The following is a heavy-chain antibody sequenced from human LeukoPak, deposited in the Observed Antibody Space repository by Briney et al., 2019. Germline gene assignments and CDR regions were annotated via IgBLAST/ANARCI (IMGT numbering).Heavy chain of an antibody. D-gene: IGHD1-26*01. Sequence: SETLSLTCAVYGGSFSGYYWSWLRQPPGKGLEWIGEINHSGSTNYNPSLKSRVTISVDASKNQFSLKLSSVTAADTAVYYCARGQVGATPKYYFDYWGQGTLVTVSS. CDR1: GGSFSGYY. CDR3: ARGQVGATPKYYFDY. J-gene: IGHJ4*02. V-gene: IGHV4-34*01. CDR2: INHSGST.